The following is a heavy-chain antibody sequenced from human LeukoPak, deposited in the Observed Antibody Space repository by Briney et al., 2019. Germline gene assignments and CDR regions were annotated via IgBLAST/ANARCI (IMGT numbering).Heavy chain of an antibody. D-gene: IGHD4-17*01. V-gene: IGHV3-21*01. CDR2: ISSSSSYI. Sequence: KPGRALRLSCGASGFTFSSYIMNWGRQATGKVLEWVSSISSSSSYIYYADSVKGRFTNAKDNAKNSLYLQMNSLRAEDTAVYYRSRDRRGGDYVGYWFDPWGQGTLVTVSS. CDR3: SRDRRGGDYVGYWFDP. CDR1: GFTFSSYI. J-gene: IGHJ5*02.